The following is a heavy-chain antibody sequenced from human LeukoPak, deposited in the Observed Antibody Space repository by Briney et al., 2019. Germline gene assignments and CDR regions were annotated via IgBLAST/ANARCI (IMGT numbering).Heavy chain of an antibody. J-gene: IGHJ4*02. CDR1: GFTFSSYA. CDR2: ISYDGSNK. CDR3: ARDLLRYCSSTSCPTGY. V-gene: IGHV3-30-3*01. Sequence: GGSLRLSWAASGFTFSSYAMHWVRQAPGKGLEWVAVISYDGSNKYYADSVKGRFTISRDNSKNTLYLQMNSLRAEDTAVYYCARDLLRYCSSTSCPTGYWGQGTLVTVSS. D-gene: IGHD2-2*01.